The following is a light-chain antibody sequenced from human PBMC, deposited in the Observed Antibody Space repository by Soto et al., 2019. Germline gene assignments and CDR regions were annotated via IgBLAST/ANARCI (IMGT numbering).Light chain of an antibody. J-gene: IGLJ1*01. V-gene: IGLV2-14*01. CDR2: DVS. Sequence: QSALTQPASVSGSPGQSITIYCTGTSSDVGAYKSVSWYQQHPGKAPKLMIYDVSNRPSGVSNRFSGSKSGNTASLTISGLQAEDEADYYCSSYTSSSTLEVFGTWTKLTVL. CDR1: SSDVGAYKS. CDR3: SSYTSSSTLEV.